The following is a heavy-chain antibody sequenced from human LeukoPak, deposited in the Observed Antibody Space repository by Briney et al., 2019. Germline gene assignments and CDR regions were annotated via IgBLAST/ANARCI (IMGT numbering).Heavy chain of an antibody. J-gene: IGHJ4*02. Sequence: SETLSLTCTVSGGSISSYYWSWIRQPPGKGLEWIGYMYYSGSTNYNPSLKSRVTMSVDMSKNQFSLKLSSVTAADTAVYYCARQGSYGDYMLVDYWGQGTRVTVSS. CDR3: ARQGSYGDYMLVDY. V-gene: IGHV4-59*08. CDR1: GGSISSYY. D-gene: IGHD4-17*01. CDR2: MYYSGST.